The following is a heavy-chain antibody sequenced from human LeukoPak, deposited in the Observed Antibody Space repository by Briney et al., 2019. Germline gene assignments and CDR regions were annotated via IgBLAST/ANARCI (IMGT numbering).Heavy chain of an antibody. D-gene: IGHD6-13*01. CDR2: INTNTGNP. J-gene: IGHJ6*02. Sequence: ASVKVSCKASGYTFTSYAMNWVRQAPGQGLEWMGWINTNTGNPTYAQGFTGRFVFSLDTSVSTAYLQISSLKAEDTAVYYCARDLALYSSSWYDGGYYYGMDVWGQGTTVTVSS. CDR3: ARDLALYSSSWYDGGYYYGMDV. V-gene: IGHV7-4-1*02. CDR1: GYTFTSYA.